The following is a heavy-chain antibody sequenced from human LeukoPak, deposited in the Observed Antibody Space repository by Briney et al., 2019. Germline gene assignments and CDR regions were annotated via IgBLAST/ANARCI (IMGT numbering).Heavy chain of an antibody. J-gene: IGHJ3*02. V-gene: IGHV1-2*02. CDR3: AKVQYLTLDAFDI. D-gene: IGHD2-21*02. CDR2: INPNSGGT. CDR1: GYTFTGYY. Sequence: GASVKVSCRASGYTFTGYYMYWVRQAPGQGLEYMGWINPNSGGTNYAQKFQGRVAMTRDTSISTSYMELSGLRSDDTAVYYCAKVQYLTLDAFDIWGRGTMVTVS.